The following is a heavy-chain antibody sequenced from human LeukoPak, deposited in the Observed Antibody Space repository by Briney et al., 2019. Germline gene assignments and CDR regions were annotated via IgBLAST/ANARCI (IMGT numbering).Heavy chain of an antibody. Sequence: GGSLRLSCAASGFTFDDYAMHWVRQAPGKGLEWVSGISWNSGSIGYADSVKGRFTISRDNAKNSLYLQMNSLRAEDTALYYCAKGSHYYDSSGWLDYWGQGTLVTVSS. CDR1: GFTFDDYA. V-gene: IGHV3-9*01. D-gene: IGHD3-22*01. CDR3: AKGSHYYDSSGWLDY. J-gene: IGHJ4*02. CDR2: ISWNSGSI.